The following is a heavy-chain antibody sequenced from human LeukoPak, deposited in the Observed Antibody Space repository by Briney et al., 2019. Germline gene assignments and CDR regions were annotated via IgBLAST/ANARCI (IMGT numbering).Heavy chain of an antibody. V-gene: IGHV1-2*04. CDR3: ALLPRYSSSWYAIDY. J-gene: IGHJ4*02. D-gene: IGHD6-13*01. CDR1: GYTFTGYY. Sequence: ASVKVSCKASGYTFTGYYMHWVRQAPGQGLEWMGWINPNSGGTNYAQKFQGWVTMTRDTSISTAYMELSRLRSDDTAVYYCALLPRYSSSWYAIDYWGQGTLVTVSS. CDR2: INPNSGGT.